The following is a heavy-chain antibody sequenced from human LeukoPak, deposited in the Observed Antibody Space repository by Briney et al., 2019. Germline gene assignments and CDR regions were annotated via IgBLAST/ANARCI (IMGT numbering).Heavy chain of an antibody. CDR1: GFTFSSYA. J-gene: IGHJ6*03. CDR3: ARDGEVRGVGYYMDV. Sequence: GGSLRLSCAASGFTFSSYAMSWVRQAPGKGLEWVSYISSSGGTIYYADSVKGRFTISRDDAKNSLYLQMNSLRAEDTAVYYCARDGEVRGVGYYMDVWGKGTTVPVSS. D-gene: IGHD3-10*01. V-gene: IGHV3-48*04. CDR2: ISSSGGTI.